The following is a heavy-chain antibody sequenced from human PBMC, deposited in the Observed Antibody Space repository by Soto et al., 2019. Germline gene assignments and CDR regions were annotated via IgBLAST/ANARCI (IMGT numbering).Heavy chain of an antibody. D-gene: IGHD6-13*01. Sequence: PGGSLRLSCTTSGFTFGDYAMCWFRQAPGKGLGWVGVVRSKAYGGTTDYAASVKGRFDISRDDSKSIAYLQMNSVTTEDTAVYFCARYTYTSRYSYYGMDVWGQGTTVTVSS. CDR3: ARYTYTSRYSYYGMDV. CDR2: VRSKAYGGTT. J-gene: IGHJ6*02. CDR1: GFTFGDYA. V-gene: IGHV3-49*03.